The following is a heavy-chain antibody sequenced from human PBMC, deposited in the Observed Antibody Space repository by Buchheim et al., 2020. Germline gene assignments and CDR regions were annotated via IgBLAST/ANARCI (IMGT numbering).Heavy chain of an antibody. V-gene: IGHV3-33*01. D-gene: IGHD6-13*01. Sequence: QAQLVASGGGVVQPGGSLRLSCAASGFALSSYGIHWVRQAPGKGLEWVTGIWFDGRDQYYADSVKGRFTISRDNAKNSLYLQMNSLRDEDTAVYYCARGLATADRTFDSWGQGTL. CDR1: GFALSSYG. J-gene: IGHJ4*02. CDR3: ARGLATADRTFDS. CDR2: IWFDGRDQ.